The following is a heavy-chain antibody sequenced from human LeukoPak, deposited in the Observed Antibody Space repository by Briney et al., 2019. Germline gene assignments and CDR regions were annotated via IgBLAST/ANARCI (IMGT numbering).Heavy chain of an antibody. CDR3: ARASGSVSYGMDV. CDR1: GGSISSGDDF. CDR2: IYYSGST. V-gene: IGHV4-30-4*01. D-gene: IGHD3-10*01. Sequence: SETLSLTGTVSGGSISSGDDFWSWTRQPPGRVGVRIGYIYYSGSTYYNPSLKSRVTISVDTSKNQFSLKLSSVTAADTAVYYCARASGSVSYGMDVWGQGTTVTVSS. J-gene: IGHJ6*02.